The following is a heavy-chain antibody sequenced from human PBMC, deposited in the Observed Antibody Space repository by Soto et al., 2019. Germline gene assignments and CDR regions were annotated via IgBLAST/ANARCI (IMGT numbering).Heavy chain of an antibody. CDR1: GFTFSSYS. CDR2: ISSSSSTI. CDR3: AREALLNWFDP. J-gene: IGHJ5*02. D-gene: IGHD2-15*01. Sequence: EVQLVESGGGLVQPGGSLRLSCEASGFTFSSYSMNWVRRAPGKGLEWVSYISSSSSTIYYADSVKGRFTISRDNAKNSLYLQMNSLRAEDTAVYYCAREALLNWFDPWGQGTLVTVSS. V-gene: IGHV3-48*01.